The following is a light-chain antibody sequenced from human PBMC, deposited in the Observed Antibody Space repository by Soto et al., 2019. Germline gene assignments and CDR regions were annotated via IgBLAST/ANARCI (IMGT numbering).Light chain of an antibody. V-gene: IGLV2-8*01. Sequence: QSALTQPPSASGSPGQSVTISCTGTSSDVGAYIFVSWYQQHPGKAPKLMVYDVNRRPPGVPDRFFGSKSGNTASLTVSGLQAEDEADYYCAAWDDSLNGVVFGGGTKVTVL. CDR1: SSDVGAYIF. CDR2: DVN. J-gene: IGLJ2*01. CDR3: AAWDDSLNGVV.